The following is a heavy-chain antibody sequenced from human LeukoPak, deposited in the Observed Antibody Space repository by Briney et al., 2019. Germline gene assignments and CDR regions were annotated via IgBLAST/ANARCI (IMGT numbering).Heavy chain of an antibody. CDR2: INNNGNVR. D-gene: IGHD2-2*01. V-gene: IGHV3-7*01. Sequence: GGSLRLSCAASGFTFSSYWVNWGRAAPGKGVGWVASINNNGNVRYYVDSVKGRFTISRDNSKHTLYLQINSLRAEDPAVYYCARGERYCSRTSCYGASKGMDVWGQGTAVTVSS. CDR1: GFTFSSYW. J-gene: IGHJ6*02. CDR3: ARGERYCSRTSCYGASKGMDV.